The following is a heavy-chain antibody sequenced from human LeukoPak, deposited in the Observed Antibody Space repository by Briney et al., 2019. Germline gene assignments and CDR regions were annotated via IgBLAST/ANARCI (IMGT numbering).Heavy chain of an antibody. J-gene: IGHJ6*04. D-gene: IGHD5-18*01. CDR3: ARGDPDTAMEYYYYGLDV. CDR1: GFIFSDYE. CDR2: ISTSGTTR. V-gene: IGHV3-48*03. Sequence: PGGSLRLSCAASGFIFSDYEMYWVRQAPGKGLEWVSYISTSGTTRFYADSVKGRFTISRDNAKNSLFLQMNSLRAEDTAVYYRARGDPDTAMEYYYYGLDVWGKGTTVTVSS.